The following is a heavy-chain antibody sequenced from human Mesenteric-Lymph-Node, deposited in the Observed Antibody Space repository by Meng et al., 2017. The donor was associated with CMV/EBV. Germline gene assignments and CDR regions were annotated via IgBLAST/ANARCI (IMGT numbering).Heavy chain of an antibody. V-gene: IGHV3-21*01. J-gene: IGHJ5*02. CDR3: AKGYSYGWGWFDP. D-gene: IGHD5-18*01. CDR1: GFTFSSYG. Sequence: GESLKISCAASGFTFSSYGIHWVRQAPGKGLEWVSSISSSSSYIYYADSVKGRFTISRDNAKNSLYLQMNSLRAEDTAVYYCAKGYSYGWGWFDPWGQGTLVTVSS. CDR2: ISSSSSYI.